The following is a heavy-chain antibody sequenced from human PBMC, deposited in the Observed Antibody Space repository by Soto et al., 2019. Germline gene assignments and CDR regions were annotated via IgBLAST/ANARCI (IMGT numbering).Heavy chain of an antibody. J-gene: IGHJ6*03. CDR1: GFTFTSSA. CDR2: IVVGSGNT. CDR3: AAVMGRSRHYYMDV. Sequence: QMQLVQSGPEVKKPGTSVKVSCKASGFTFTSSAMQWVRQARGQRLEWIGWIVVGSGNTNYAQKFQERVTITRDMSKRKAYMELSRLRSEETAVYYCAAVMGRSRHYYMDVWGKGTTVTVSS. V-gene: IGHV1-58*02.